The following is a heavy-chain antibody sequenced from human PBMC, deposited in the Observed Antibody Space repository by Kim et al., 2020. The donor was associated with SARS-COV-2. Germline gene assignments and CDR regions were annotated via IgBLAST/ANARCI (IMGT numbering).Heavy chain of an antibody. CDR1: GDTFSRYA. D-gene: IGHD4-17*01. CDR3: ARGLPGPTTLRFYY. J-gene: IGHJ4*01. CDR2: IIPNLGTP. Sequence: SVKVSCKTSGDTFSRYAITWVRQAPGHGLEWMGGIIPNLGTPKYAQKFQGRVTITADESTSPAYTELSSRRSQDLPVYYFARGLPGPTTLRFYYWG. V-gene: IGHV1-69*13.